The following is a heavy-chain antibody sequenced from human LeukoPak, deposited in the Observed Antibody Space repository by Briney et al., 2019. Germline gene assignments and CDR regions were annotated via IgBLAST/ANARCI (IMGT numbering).Heavy chain of an antibody. Sequence: ASVKVSCKASGYTFTSYAMNWVRQAPGQGLEWMGWINTNTGDPTYAQGFTGRFVFSLDTSVSTAYLQISSLKAEDTAVYYCARAPHNSRYFGWYYYYYGMDVWGQGTTVTVSS. CDR3: ARAPHNSRYFGWYYYYYGMDV. D-gene: IGHD3-9*01. J-gene: IGHJ6*02. V-gene: IGHV7-4-1*02. CDR1: GYTFTSYA. CDR2: INTNTGDP.